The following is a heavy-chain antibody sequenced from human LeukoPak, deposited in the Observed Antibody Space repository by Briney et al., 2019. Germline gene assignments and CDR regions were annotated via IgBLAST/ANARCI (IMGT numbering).Heavy chain of an antibody. CDR2: INPNSGGT. CDR1: GYTFTGYF. V-gene: IGHV1-2*02. J-gene: IGHJ6*04. Sequence: GASVKVSCKASGYTFTGYFMHWVRQAPGQGREGMGWINPNSGGTNYAQKFQGRVTMTRETSISTAYMELSRLRSDDTAVYYCARESQEGYYYDNSGMDVWGKGTTVTVSS. CDR3: ARESQEGYYYDNSGMDV. D-gene: IGHD3-22*01.